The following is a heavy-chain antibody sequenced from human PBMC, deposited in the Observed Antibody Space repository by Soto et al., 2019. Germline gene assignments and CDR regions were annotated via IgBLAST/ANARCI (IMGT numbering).Heavy chain of an antibody. V-gene: IGHV3-15*07. D-gene: IGHD3-10*01. Sequence: EVQLVESGGGLVKPGGSLRLSCVASGFPFSNAWINWVRQVPGKGLEWVGRVKSKTDGGSSDYAAAVKGRFAVSREDSRHIVYLQMNSLKIEDTGVYYCTTDSRTTMPDIRFDYRGHGTQVTVSS. CDR1: GFPFSNAW. CDR2: VKSKTDGGSS. CDR3: TTDSRTTMPDIRFDY. J-gene: IGHJ4*01.